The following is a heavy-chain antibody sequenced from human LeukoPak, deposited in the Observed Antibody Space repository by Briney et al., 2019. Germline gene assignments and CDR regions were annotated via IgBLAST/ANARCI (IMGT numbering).Heavy chain of an antibody. J-gene: IGHJ4*02. CDR2: IKQDGSEK. D-gene: IGHD1-26*01. V-gene: IGHV3-7*03. CDR3: ARGSEVHVY. Sequence: GSLRLSCAASGFTISTYWMSWVRPSPGKGLEWVANIKQDGSEKYYVDSLKGRFTISRDNAKNSLYLQMNSLRAEDTAVYYCARGSEVHVYWGQGTLVTVSS. CDR1: GFTISTYW.